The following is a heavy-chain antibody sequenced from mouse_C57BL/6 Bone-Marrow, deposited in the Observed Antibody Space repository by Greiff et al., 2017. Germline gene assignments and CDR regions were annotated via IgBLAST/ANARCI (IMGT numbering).Heavy chain of an antibody. V-gene: IGHV1-64*01. D-gene: IGHD2-2*01. CDR2: IHPNSGST. J-gene: IGHJ1*03. CDR1: GYTFTSYW. CDR3: ARGDGYDANFDV. Sequence: VQLQQPGAELVKPGASVKLSCKASGYTFTSYWMHWVKQRPGQGLEWIGMIHPNSGSTNYNEKFKSKATLTVDKSSSTAYMQLSSLTSEDSAVYYCARGDGYDANFDVWGTGTTVTVSS.